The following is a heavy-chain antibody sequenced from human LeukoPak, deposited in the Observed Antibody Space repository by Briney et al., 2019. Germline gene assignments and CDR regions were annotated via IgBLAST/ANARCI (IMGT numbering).Heavy chain of an antibody. CDR1: GGSISSGGYS. D-gene: IGHD2-21*02. Sequence: SETLSLTCAVSGGSISSGGYSYNWIRQPPGKGLEWIGYIYNSGSTSYNPSLKSRVTMSVDTSKNQFSLKLSFVTAADTAVYYCARGWGPAYCGGDCHRHFDYWGQGALVTVSS. CDR2: IYNSGST. J-gene: IGHJ4*02. V-gene: IGHV4-30-4*07. CDR3: ARGWGPAYCGGDCHRHFDY.